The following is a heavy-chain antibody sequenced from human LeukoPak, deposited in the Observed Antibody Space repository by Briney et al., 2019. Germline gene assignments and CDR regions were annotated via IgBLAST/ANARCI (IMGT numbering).Heavy chain of an antibody. J-gene: IGHJ5*02. CDR2: INPSGGST. Sequence: APVKVSCKSSGYTFTSYYMHWVRQAPGQGLEWMGIINPSGGSTSYAQKFQGRVTITRNTSISTAYMELSSLRSEDTAVYYCARGVAVAGTFANWFDPWGQGTLVTVSS. V-gene: IGHV1-46*01. D-gene: IGHD6-19*01. CDR1: GYTFTSYY. CDR3: ARGVAVAGTFANWFDP.